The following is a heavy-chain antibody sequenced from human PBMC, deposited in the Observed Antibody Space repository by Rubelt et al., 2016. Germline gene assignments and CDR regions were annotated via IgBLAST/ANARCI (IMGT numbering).Heavy chain of an antibody. CDR1: GGSFSGYY. CDR2: INHSGST. CDR3: ASGSSEWLMDAFDI. D-gene: IGHD6-19*01. V-gene: IGHV4-34*01. J-gene: IGHJ3*02. Sequence: QVQLQQWGAGLLKPSETLSLTCAVYGGSFSGYYWSWIRQPPGKGLEWIGEINHSGSTNYNPSLKSRVTISVDTSKNQCSLKLSSVTAADTAVYYCASGSSEWLMDAFDIWGQGTRVTVPS.